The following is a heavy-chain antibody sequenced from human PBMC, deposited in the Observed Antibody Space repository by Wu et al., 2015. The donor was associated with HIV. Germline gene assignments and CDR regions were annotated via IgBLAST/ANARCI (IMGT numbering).Heavy chain of an antibody. CDR3: ARDWGSGSSGSHIDAFDI. CDR1: GYTFTGYY. Sequence: QVQLVQSGAEVKKPGASVKVSCKASGYTFTGYYMHWVRQAPGQGLEWMGWINPNSGGTNYAQKFQGRVTMTRDTSISTAYMELSRLRSDDTAVYYCARDWGSGSSGSHIDAFDIWGQGTMVTVSS. CDR2: INPNSGGT. J-gene: IGHJ3*02. V-gene: IGHV1-2*02. D-gene: IGHD3-22*01.